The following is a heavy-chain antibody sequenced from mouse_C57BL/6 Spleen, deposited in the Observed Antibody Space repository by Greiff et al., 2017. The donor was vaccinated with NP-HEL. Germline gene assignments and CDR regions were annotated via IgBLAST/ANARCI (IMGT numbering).Heavy chain of an antibody. J-gene: IGHJ4*01. D-gene: IGHD1-1*01. V-gene: IGHV5-17*01. CDR3: ARDYYGSIYYAMDY. CDR2: ISSGSSTI. CDR1: GFTFSDYG. Sequence: EVKLMESGGGLVKPGGSLKLSCAASGFTFSDYGMHWVRQAPEKGLEWVAYISSGSSTIYYADTVKGRFTISRDNAKNTLFLQMTSLRSEDTAMYYCARDYYGSIYYAMDYWGQGTSVTVSS.